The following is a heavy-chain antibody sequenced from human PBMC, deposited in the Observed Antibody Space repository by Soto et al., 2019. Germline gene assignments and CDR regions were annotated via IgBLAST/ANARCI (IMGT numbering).Heavy chain of an antibody. CDR3: TRDRPHAGWEP. D-gene: IGHD1-26*01. J-gene: IGHJ5*02. CDR2: INPDDGGT. CDR1: GYSLSDYY. V-gene: IGHV1-46*01. Sequence: QVQLVQSGADVKEPGASVKVSCKASGYSLSDYYIHWVRQAPGQGLEWVARINPDDGGTRYAQRFQGRVIVTRDASRSTVYIELSNLRSGVTVLYFCTRDRPHAGWEPWGQGTLVTVSS.